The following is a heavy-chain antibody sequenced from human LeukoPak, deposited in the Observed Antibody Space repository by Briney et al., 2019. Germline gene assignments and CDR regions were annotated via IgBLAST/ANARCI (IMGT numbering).Heavy chain of an antibody. CDR2: IWYDGSNK. CDR3: ARALYGHYPFDY. CDR1: GVTFSSYG. J-gene: IGHJ4*02. Sequence: QAGGSLRLSCAASGVTFSSYGMHWVRQAPGKGGEWGAGIWYDGSNKYYADSVKGRFTISRDNSKNTRYLQMNSLRAEDTAVYYCARALYGHYPFDYWGPGTLVTVSS. D-gene: IGHD4-17*01. V-gene: IGHV3-33*01.